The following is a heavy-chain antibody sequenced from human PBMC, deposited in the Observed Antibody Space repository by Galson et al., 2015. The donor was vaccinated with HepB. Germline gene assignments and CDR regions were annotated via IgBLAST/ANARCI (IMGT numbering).Heavy chain of an antibody. V-gene: IGHV3-53*01. Sequence: SLRLSCAVSGFTVNSNYMNWVRQAPGKGLEWVSIIYSGGRTYYADSVKGRFTISRDNSKNTLYFQMNSLRAEDTAVYYCARLFASMDDYWGQGTLVTVSS. D-gene: IGHD2/OR15-2a*01. CDR3: ARLFASMDDY. CDR2: IYSGGRT. CDR1: GFTVNSNY. J-gene: IGHJ4*02.